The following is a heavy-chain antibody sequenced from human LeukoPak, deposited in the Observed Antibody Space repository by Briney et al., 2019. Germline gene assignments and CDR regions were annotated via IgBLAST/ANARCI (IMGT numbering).Heavy chain of an antibody. J-gene: IGHJ4*02. Sequence: GSLRLSCAASGFTFSSYAMHWVRQAPGKGLEWVAVISYDGSNKYYADSVKGRFTISRDNSKNTLYLQMNSLRAEDTAVYYCAKSTIFGVVIIEGEDYWGQGTLVTVSS. CDR1: GFTFSSYA. CDR2: ISYDGSNK. V-gene: IGHV3-30*07. D-gene: IGHD3-3*01. CDR3: AKSTIFGVVIIEGEDY.